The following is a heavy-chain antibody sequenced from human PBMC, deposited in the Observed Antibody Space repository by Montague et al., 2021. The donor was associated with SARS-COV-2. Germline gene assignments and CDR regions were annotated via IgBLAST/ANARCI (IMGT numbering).Heavy chain of an antibody. D-gene: IGHD3-22*01. CDR3: ARGSSGYYTPRPFDY. CDR2: TYYRSKWYN. CDR1: GDSVSIKGSA. Sequence: CAISGDSVSIKGSARNWVRQSPSRGLEWLVRTYYRSKWYNDYAVSVKSRITINPDTSKNQFSLQLNSVTPEDTAVYYCARGSSGYYTPRPFDYWGQGTLVTVSS. V-gene: IGHV6-1*01. J-gene: IGHJ4*02.